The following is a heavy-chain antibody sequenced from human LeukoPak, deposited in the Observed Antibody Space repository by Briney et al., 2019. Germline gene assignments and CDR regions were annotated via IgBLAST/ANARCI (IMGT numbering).Heavy chain of an antibody. J-gene: IGHJ4*02. Sequence: SETLSLTCTVSGGSISSGDYYWRWIRQPPGKGLEWIGYIYYSGSTYYNPSLKSRVTITVDTSKNQFSLKLSSVTAADTAVYYCARVDSYEGLDYWGQGTLVTVSS. D-gene: IGHD5-18*01. V-gene: IGHV4-30-4*01. CDR2: IYYSGST. CDR1: GGSISSGDYY. CDR3: ARVDSYEGLDY.